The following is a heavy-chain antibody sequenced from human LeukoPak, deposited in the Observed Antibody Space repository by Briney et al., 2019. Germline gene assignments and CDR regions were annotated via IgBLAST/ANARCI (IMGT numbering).Heavy chain of an antibody. CDR3: ARGGGLDV. V-gene: IGHV3-7*03. D-gene: IGHD3-16*01. Sequence: GGSLRLSCAASGFTFSSSAMSWARQAPGKGLEWVASINHNGNVNYYVDSVKGRFTISRDNAKNPLYLQMSNLRAEDTAVYFCARGGGLDVWGQGATVTVSS. CDR1: GFTFSSSA. CDR2: INHNGNVN. J-gene: IGHJ6*02.